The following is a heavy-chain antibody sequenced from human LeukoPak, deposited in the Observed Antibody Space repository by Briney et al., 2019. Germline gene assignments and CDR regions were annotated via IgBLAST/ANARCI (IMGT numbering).Heavy chain of an antibody. J-gene: IGHJ5*02. Sequence: GGSLRLSCAASGVAFSSYWMSWVRQAPGEGLEWVASIKQDGSEKYYVDSVKGRFTIPRDNPKNSLYLQMNSLRAEDTALYYCAHIAVAGSNWFDPWGQGTLVTVSS. CDR1: GVAFSSYW. CDR3: AHIAVAGSNWFDP. V-gene: IGHV3-7*01. CDR2: IKQDGSEK. D-gene: IGHD6-19*01.